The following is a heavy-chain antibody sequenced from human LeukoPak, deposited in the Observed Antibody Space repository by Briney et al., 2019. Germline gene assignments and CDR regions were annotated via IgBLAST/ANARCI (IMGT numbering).Heavy chain of an antibody. CDR2: ISGSGGST. CDR3: AQGGAAGIFGEFDY. V-gene: IGHV3-23*01. D-gene: IGHD6-13*01. J-gene: IGHJ4*02. Sequence: PGGSLRLSCAASGFTFSSYAMSWVRQAPGKGLEWVSAISGSGGSTYYADSVKGRFTISRDNSKNTLYLQMNSLRAEDTAVYYCAQGGAAGIFGEFDYWGQGTLVTVSS. CDR1: GFTFSSYA.